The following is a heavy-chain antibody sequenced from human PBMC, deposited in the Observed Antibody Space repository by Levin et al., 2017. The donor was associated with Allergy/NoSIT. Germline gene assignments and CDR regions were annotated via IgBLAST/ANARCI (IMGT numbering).Heavy chain of an antibody. CDR2: ISQSGST. V-gene: IGHV4-34*01. Sequence: GSLRLSCAVYGGSFSGYYWSWIRQPPGKGLEWIGEISQSGSTNYNPSLKSRVTISVDTSQSQFSLKLSSVTAADTAVYYCARGSVAARLGYWGQGTLVTVSS. CDR3: ARGSVAARLGY. J-gene: IGHJ4*02. CDR1: GGSFSGYY. D-gene: IGHD6-6*01.